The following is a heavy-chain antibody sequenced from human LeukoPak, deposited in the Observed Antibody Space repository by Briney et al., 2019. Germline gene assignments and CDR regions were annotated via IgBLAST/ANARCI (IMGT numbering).Heavy chain of an antibody. CDR2: INHSGST. CDR3: ARESPSRVNWFDP. CDR1: GGSFGGYY. J-gene: IGHJ5*02. Sequence: SQTLSLTCAVYGGSFGGYYWSWIRQPPGKGLEWIGEINHSGSTNYNPSLKSRVTISVDTSKNQFSLKLSSVIAADTAVYYCARESPSRVNWFDPWGQGTLVTVSS. V-gene: IGHV4-34*09.